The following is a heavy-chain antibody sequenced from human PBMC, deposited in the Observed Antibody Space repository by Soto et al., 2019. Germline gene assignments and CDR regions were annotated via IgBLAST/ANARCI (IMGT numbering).Heavy chain of an antibody. Sequence: GGSLRLSCAASGFTFSSAWMNWVRQAPGKGLEWVGRIKTKADGGTTDYDAPVKGRFIISRDDSKDTLYVQMNSLQTDVTGVYYCSHAPGRRGYYGMDVWGQGTTVTVSS. D-gene: IGHD3-10*01. CDR1: GFTFSSAW. CDR3: SHAPGRRGYYGMDV. V-gene: IGHV3-15*07. J-gene: IGHJ6*02. CDR2: IKTKADGGTT.